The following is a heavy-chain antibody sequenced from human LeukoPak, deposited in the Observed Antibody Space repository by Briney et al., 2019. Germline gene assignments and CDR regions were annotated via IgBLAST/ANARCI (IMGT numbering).Heavy chain of an antibody. J-gene: IGHJ6*03. CDR3: ARVGDFDTYYYYFMDV. Sequence: PSETLSLTCAVSGAAISSDYWSWLRQPAGKGLEGIGRIYFSWSTNYNPSLKSRVTMSVDTSKNQFSLKLSSVTAADTAIYYCARVGDFDTYYYYFMDVWGKGITVTVSS. CDR1: GAAISSDY. CDR2: IYFSWST. D-gene: IGHD3-16*01. V-gene: IGHV4-4*07.